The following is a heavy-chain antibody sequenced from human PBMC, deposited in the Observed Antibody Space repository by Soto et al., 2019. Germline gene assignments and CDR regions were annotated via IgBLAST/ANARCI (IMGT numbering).Heavy chain of an antibody. D-gene: IGHD6-19*01. Sequence: GGSLRLSCAASGFTFSSYGMHWVRQAPGKGLEWVAVIWYDGSNKYYADSVKGRFTISRDNSKNTLYLQMNSLRAEDTAVYYCARGRSVACFDYWGQGNLVNVSS. CDR1: GFTFSSYG. V-gene: IGHV3-33*01. J-gene: IGHJ4*02. CDR3: ARGRSVACFDY. CDR2: IWYDGSNK.